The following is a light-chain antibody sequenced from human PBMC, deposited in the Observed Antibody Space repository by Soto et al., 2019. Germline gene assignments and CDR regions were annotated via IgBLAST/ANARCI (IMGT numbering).Light chain of an antibody. CDR1: RSISNY. V-gene: IGKV3-11*01. Sequence: EIVLTQSPATLSLSPGERATLSCRASRSISNYLAWYQQKPGQAPRLLNYDASNRATGIPARFSGSGSGTDFTLTISSLEPEDFAVYYCQQRSNWLTFGGGTKVEIK. CDR2: DAS. CDR3: QQRSNWLT. J-gene: IGKJ4*01.